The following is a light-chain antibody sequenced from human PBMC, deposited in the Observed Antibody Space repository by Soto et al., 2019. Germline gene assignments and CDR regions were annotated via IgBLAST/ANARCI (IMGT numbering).Light chain of an antibody. V-gene: IGKV3-15*01. CDR3: QLYNNWPLT. CDR2: GAS. J-gene: IGKJ4*01. CDR1: QSVNNN. Sequence: EIVMTQSPATLSVSPGERATLSCRASQSVNNNLAWYQQKPGQAPRLLIYGASARATGIPARFSGSGSGTEFTLTISSLQCEDFAVYYCQLYNNWPLTFGGGTKVEIK.